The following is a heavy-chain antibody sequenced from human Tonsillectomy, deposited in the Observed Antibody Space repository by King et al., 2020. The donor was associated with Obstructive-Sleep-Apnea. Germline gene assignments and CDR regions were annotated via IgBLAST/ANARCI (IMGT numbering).Heavy chain of an antibody. CDR1: GYSFTNYW. Sequence: QLVQSGAEVKKPGESLRISCKGSGYSFTNYWITWVRQMPGKGLEWMGRIDPSDSYTNYSPSFQGHVTSSADKSISTADLQWSSLKASDTAMYYRARLRYDSNGYYYGDYWGQGTLVTVSS. CDR3: ARLRYDSNGYYYGDY. D-gene: IGHD3-22*01. V-gene: IGHV5-10-1*01. J-gene: IGHJ4*02. CDR2: IDPSDSYT.